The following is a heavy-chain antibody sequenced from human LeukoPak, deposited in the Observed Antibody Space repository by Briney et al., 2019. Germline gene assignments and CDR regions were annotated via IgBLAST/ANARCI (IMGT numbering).Heavy chain of an antibody. CDR3: AKDPSYGDYVGYFDY. CDR1: GVTFSSYG. J-gene: IGHJ4*02. V-gene: IGHV3-30*18. Sequence: PGGSLRLSCAASGVTFSSYGMHWVRQAPGKGLEWVAVISYDGSNKYYADSVKGRFTISRDNSKNTLYLQMNSLRAEDTAVYYCAKDPSYGDYVGYFDYWGQGTLVTVSS. CDR2: ISYDGSNK. D-gene: IGHD4-17*01.